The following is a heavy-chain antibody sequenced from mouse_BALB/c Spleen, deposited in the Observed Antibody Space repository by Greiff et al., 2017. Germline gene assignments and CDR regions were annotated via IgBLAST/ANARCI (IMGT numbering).Heavy chain of an antibody. J-gene: IGHJ4*01. CDR1: GFSLTGYG. V-gene: IGHV2-6-7*01. CDR2: IWGDGST. Sequence: VKLMESGPGLVAPSQSLSITCTVSGFSLTGYGVTWVHQPPGKGLEWLGMIWGDGSTDYNSALKSRLSISKDNSKSQVFLKMNSLQTDDTARYYCATGLLRLRGYAMDYWGQGTSVTVSS. D-gene: IGHD1-2*01. CDR3: ATGLLRLRGYAMDY.